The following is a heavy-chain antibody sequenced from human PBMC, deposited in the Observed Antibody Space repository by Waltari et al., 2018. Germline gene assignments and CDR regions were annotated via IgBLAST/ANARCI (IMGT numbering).Heavy chain of an antibody. D-gene: IGHD6-6*01. Sequence: QVQLQESGPGLVKPSETLSLTCAVSGYSISSGYYWGWIRQPPGKGLEWIGSIYHSGRTDYNPSLKSRVTISVDTSKNQFSLKLSSVTAADTAVYYCARVIGGSSGIPVWFDPWGQGTLVTVSS. CDR3: ARVIGGSSGIPVWFDP. J-gene: IGHJ5*02. V-gene: IGHV4-38-2*01. CDR2: IYHSGRT. CDR1: GYSISSGYY.